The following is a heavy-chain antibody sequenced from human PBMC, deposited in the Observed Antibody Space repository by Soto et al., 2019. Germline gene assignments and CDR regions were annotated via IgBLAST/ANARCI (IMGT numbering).Heavy chain of an antibody. CDR2: INPNNGDT. Sequence: GASVKVSCKASGYTFTGCYIHWVRQAPGQGLEWMGWINPNNGDTNYAQKFQGRVTMTRGTSISTASIELSRLRSEDTAVYYCATPHYGSGSYYTRGWFDPWGQGTTVTVSS. CDR1: GYTFTGCY. J-gene: IGHJ5*01. D-gene: IGHD3-10*01. CDR3: ATPHYGSGSYYTRGWFDP. V-gene: IGHV1-2*02.